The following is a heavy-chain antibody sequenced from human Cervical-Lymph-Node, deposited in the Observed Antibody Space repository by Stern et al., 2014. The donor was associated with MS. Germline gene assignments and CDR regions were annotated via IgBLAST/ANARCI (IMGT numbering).Heavy chain of an antibody. Sequence: VQLVESGGGVVQPGRSLRLSCAASGFTFSSYGMHWVRQAPGKGLEWVAVIWDDGSNKYYADSVKGRFTISRDNSKNTLYLQMNSLRAEDTAVYYCARERILEGLDYWGQGTLVTVSS. CDR3: ARERILEGLDY. V-gene: IGHV3-33*01. CDR2: IWDDGSNK. J-gene: IGHJ4*02. CDR1: GFTFSSYG. D-gene: IGHD3-3*01.